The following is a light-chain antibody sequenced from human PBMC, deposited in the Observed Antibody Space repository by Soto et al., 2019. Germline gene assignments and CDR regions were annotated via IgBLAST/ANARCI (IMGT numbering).Light chain of an antibody. CDR1: LSISSY. CDR2: AAS. V-gene: IGKV1-39*01. J-gene: IGKJ1*01. Sequence: DIQMTQSPSSLSASVGDRVTITCRALLSISSYLNWYQQKPGKAPNLLISAASSLEGGVPSRFSGSGSGTAFTLTITRLKTEDFATYYCQQSYSIPWTFGPGTQVEIK. CDR3: QQSYSIPWT.